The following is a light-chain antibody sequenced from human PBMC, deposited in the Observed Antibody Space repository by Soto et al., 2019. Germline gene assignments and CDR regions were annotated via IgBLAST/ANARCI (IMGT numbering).Light chain of an antibody. CDR2: SNN. Sequence: SALTQPPSGSGTPGQRVTISCSGSSSNIGSNTVNWYQQLPGTAPKLLIYSNNQRPSGVPDRFSGSKSGTSASLAISGLQSEDEADYYCAAWDDSLNGYVFGTGTRSPS. J-gene: IGLJ1*01. V-gene: IGLV1-44*01. CDR3: AAWDDSLNGYV. CDR1: SSNIGSNT.